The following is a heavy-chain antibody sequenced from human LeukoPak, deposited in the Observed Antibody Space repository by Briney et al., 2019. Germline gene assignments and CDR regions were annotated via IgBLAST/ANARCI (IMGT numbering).Heavy chain of an antibody. CDR2: IYTSGST. V-gene: IGHV4-4*07. D-gene: IGHD1-14*01. Sequence: SETLSLTFTVSGGSISSYYWSWIRQPAGKGLEWIGRIYTSGSTNYNPSLKSRVTMSVDTSKNQFSLKLSSVTAADTAVYYCARGFVEPEAGGFNYFDYWGQGTLVTVSS. CDR3: ARGFVEPEAGGFNYFDY. CDR1: GGSISSYY. J-gene: IGHJ4*02.